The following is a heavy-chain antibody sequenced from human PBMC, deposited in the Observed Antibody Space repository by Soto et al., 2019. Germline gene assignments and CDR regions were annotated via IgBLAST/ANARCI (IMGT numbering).Heavy chain of an antibody. CDR3: AKKADYGTSSEHYYFDY. J-gene: IGHJ4*02. V-gene: IGHV1-69*13. D-gene: IGHD4-17*01. CDR1: GGTFSSYA. Sequence: GASVKVSCKASGGTFSSYAISWVRQAPGQGLEWMGGIIPIFGTANYAQKFQGRVTITADESTSTAYMELSSLRSEDTAVYYCAKKADYGTSSEHYYFDYWGQGTLVTVSS. CDR2: IIPIFGTA.